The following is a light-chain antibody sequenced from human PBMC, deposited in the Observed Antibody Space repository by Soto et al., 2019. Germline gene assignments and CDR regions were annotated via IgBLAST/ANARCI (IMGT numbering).Light chain of an antibody. Sequence: QSVLTQPPSASGSPGQSLTISCTGTSSDVGGYNYVSWYQQHPGKAPKLMISEVSKRPSGVPDRFSGSKSGNTASLTVSGPQAEDEADYYCSSYAGGNYVFGTGTKLTVL. CDR1: SSDVGGYNY. J-gene: IGLJ1*01. V-gene: IGLV2-8*01. CDR2: EVS. CDR3: SSYAGGNYV.